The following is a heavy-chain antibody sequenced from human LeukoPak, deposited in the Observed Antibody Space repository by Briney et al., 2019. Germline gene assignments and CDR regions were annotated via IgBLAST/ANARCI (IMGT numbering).Heavy chain of an antibody. J-gene: IGHJ4*02. CDR1: GGSISSYY. CDR3: ASYYYDSSGCYYPDDY. CDR2: ICTSGST. Sequence: SETLSLTCTVSGGSISSYYWSWIRQPAWKGLEWIGRICTSGSTNYNPSLKSRVTISVDTSKNQFSLKLSSVTAADTAVYYCASYYYDSSGCYYPDDYWGQGTLVTVSS. V-gene: IGHV4-4*07. D-gene: IGHD3-22*01.